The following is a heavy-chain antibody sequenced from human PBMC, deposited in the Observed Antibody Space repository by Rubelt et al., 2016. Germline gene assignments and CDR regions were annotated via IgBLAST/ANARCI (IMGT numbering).Heavy chain of an antibody. J-gene: IGHJ4*02. CDR1: GFTFSSYA. D-gene: IGHD1-1*01. Sequence: QVQLVESGGGVVQPGRSLRLSCAASGFTFSSYAMHWVRQAPGKGLEWVAVISYDGSNKYYADSVKGRFTISRDNSKNTLYLQMNSLRAEDTAVYYCARGVQNRGTHFDYWGQGTLVTVSS. V-gene: IGHV3-30*04. CDR2: ISYDGSNK. CDR3: ARGVQNRGTHFDY.